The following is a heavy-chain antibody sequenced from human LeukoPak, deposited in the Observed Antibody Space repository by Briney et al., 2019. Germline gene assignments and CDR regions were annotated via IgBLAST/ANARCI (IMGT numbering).Heavy chain of an antibody. CDR2: IYHSGST. CDR3: ARDSSSFPFDP. Sequence: SETPSLTSAVSRYSLSSGYYWGWIRQPPGKGLDWIGRIYHSGSTYYNPSLKSRVTISVDTSKNQFSLKLSSVTAADTAVYYCARDSSSFPFDPWGQGTLVTVSS. V-gene: IGHV4-38-2*02. J-gene: IGHJ5*02. CDR1: RYSLSSGYY. D-gene: IGHD6-13*01.